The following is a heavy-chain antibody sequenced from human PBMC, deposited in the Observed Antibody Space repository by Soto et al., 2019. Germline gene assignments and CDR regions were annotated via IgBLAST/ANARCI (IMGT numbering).Heavy chain of an antibody. CDR1: GFTFSSYG. J-gene: IGHJ4*02. V-gene: IGHV3-30*18. D-gene: IGHD1-26*01. CDR2: ISYDGSNK. CDR3: AKCWYRGRQGGHFDY. Sequence: PGGSLRLSCAASGFTFSSYGMHWVRQAPGKGLEWVAVISYDGSNKYYADSVKGRFTISRDNSKNTLYLQMNSLRAEDTAVYYCAKCWYRGRQGGHFDYWGQGTLLTVSS.